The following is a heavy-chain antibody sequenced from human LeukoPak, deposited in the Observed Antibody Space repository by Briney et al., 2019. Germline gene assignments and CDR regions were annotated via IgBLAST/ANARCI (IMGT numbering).Heavy chain of an antibody. D-gene: IGHD4-17*01. CDR3: ARSTTHPYYNYMDV. J-gene: IGHJ6*03. V-gene: IGHV3-23*01. CDR2: ISGSGGST. Sequence: PGGSLRLSCAASGFTFSSYGMSWVRQAPGKGLEWVSAISGSGGSTYYADSVKGRFTISRDNSKNTLYLQMNSLRVEDTAVYYCARSTTHPYYNYMDVWGKGTTVTISS. CDR1: GFTFSSYG.